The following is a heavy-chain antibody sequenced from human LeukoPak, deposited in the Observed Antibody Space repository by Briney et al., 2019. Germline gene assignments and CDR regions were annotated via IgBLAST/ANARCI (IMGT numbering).Heavy chain of an antibody. J-gene: IGHJ4*02. V-gene: IGHV3-74*01. D-gene: IGHD2-2*03. CDR1: GFTFSSYW. CDR3: SMDLSGAHDY. CDR2: VNTDGRTT. Sequence: GGSLRLSCAASGFTFSSYWMHWVRQAPGKGLVWVSRVNTDGRTTNYADSVRGRFTISRDNAENTLYLQMNSLRVEDTAVYYCSMDLSGAHDYWGQGSVVAVSS.